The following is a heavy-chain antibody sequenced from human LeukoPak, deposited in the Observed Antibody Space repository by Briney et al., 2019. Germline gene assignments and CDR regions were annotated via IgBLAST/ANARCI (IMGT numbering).Heavy chain of an antibody. Sequence: TETLSLTCTVSGGSISTYYWSWIRQPPGKGLEWIGYIYYSGSTNYNPSLKSRVTLSVDTSKNQFSLNLSSVTAADTAVYYCARAPQYYDSSGYYYYYMDVWGKGTTVTVSS. CDR3: ARAPQYYDSSGYYYYYMDV. D-gene: IGHD3-22*01. CDR1: GGSISTYY. CDR2: IYYSGST. J-gene: IGHJ6*03. V-gene: IGHV4-59*01.